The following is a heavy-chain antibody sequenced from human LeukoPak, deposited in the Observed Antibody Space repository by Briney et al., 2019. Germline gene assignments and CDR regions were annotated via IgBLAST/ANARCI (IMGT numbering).Heavy chain of an antibody. D-gene: IGHD5-12*01. J-gene: IGHJ4*02. Sequence: SETLSLTCTVSGGPISSYYWSWIRQPPGKGLEWIGYIYYRGSTNYNPSLKSRVTISVDTSKNQFSLKLSSVTAADTAVYYCARGGYSGYDFLFDYWGQGTLVTVSS. V-gene: IGHV4-59*01. CDR1: GGPISSYY. CDR3: ARGGYSGYDFLFDY. CDR2: IYYRGST.